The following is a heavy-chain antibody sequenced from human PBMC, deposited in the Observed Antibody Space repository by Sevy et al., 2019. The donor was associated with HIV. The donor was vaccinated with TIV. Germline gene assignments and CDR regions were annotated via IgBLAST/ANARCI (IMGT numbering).Heavy chain of an antibody. D-gene: IGHD6-13*01. Sequence: ASVKVSCKASGYTFTSYGISWVRQAPGQGLVWMGWISAYNGNTNYAQKLQGRVTMTTDTSTSTAYMELRSLRSDDTAVYYCARGNMGSSHARYYYYMDVWGKGTTVTVSS. CDR3: ARGNMGSSHARYYYYMDV. J-gene: IGHJ6*03. V-gene: IGHV1-18*04. CDR2: ISAYNGNT. CDR1: GYTFTSYG.